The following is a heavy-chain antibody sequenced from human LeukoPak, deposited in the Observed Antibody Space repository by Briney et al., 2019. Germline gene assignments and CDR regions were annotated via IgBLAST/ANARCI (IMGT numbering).Heavy chain of an antibody. Sequence: ASVKVSCKASGYTFTGYYIHWVRQAPGQGLEWMGWINPNSGGTNYAQKFQGRVTMTRDTSISTAYMELSRLRSDDTAVYYCARGGYSYGTQSLPDYWGQGTLVTVSS. V-gene: IGHV1-2*02. CDR2: INPNSGGT. D-gene: IGHD5-18*01. J-gene: IGHJ4*02. CDR3: ARGGYSYGTQSLPDY. CDR1: GYTFTGYY.